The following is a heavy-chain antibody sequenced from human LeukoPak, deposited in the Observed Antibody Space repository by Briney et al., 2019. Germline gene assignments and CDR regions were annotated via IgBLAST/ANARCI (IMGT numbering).Heavy chain of an antibody. D-gene: IGHD3-3*01. J-gene: IGHJ4*02. V-gene: IGHV4-59*11. CDR3: ARANCDFWSGYYPFDY. CDR2: IYYSGST. CDR1: GGSISSHY. Sequence: SETLSLTCTVSGGSISSHYWSWIRQPPGKGLEWIGYIYYSGSTNYNPSLKSRVTISVDTSKNQFSLKLSSVTAADTAVYYCARANCDFWSGYYPFDYWGQGTLVTVSS.